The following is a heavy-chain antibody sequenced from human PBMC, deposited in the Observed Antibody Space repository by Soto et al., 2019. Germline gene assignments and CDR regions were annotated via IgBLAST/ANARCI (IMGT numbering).Heavy chain of an antibody. CDR2: IRQDGGAQ. CDR1: GFTFTTYW. Sequence: GGSLRLSCVASGFTFTTYWMSWVRQAPGKGLQWVANIRQDGGAQYYVDSVKGRFTISRDNAKNSVYLQMDSLRVEDTAVYYCVRGGHGSGSYLGSSWGQEILVTVSS. V-gene: IGHV3-7*03. CDR3: VRGGHGSGSYLGSS. J-gene: IGHJ5*02. D-gene: IGHD3-10*01.